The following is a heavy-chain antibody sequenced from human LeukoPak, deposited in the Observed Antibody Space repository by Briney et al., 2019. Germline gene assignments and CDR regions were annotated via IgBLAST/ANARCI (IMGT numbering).Heavy chain of an antibody. Sequence: SETLSLTCTVSGGSISSYFWTWIRQPPGKGLEWIGYIYYSGSTNYNPSLKSRVTISVDTSKNQFSLKLNSVTAADTAVYYCARRNILTEGEAFDIWGQGTMVTVSS. CDR2: IYYSGST. D-gene: IGHD3-9*01. J-gene: IGHJ3*02. CDR1: GGSISSYF. CDR3: ARRNILTEGEAFDI. V-gene: IGHV4-59*08.